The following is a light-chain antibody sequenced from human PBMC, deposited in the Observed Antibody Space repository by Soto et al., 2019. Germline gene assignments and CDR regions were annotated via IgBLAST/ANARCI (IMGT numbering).Light chain of an antibody. CDR1: QSVSSSY. J-gene: IGKJ1*01. CDR3: QQSYITPVT. V-gene: IGKV3-20*01. CDR2: GAS. Sequence: EIVLTQSPGTLSLSPGERATLSCRASQSVSSSYLAWYQQKRGQAPRLLVYGASSRATGIPDRFSGSGSGTDFTLTISSLQPEDFATYYCQQSYITPVTFGQGTKVDIK.